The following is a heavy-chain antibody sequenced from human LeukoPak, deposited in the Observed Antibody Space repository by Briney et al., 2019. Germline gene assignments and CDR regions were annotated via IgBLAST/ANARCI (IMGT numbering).Heavy chain of an antibody. CDR3: ASSVGRDYYDSSGRY. CDR2: IIPIFGTA. D-gene: IGHD3-22*01. CDR1: GGTFSSYA. J-gene: IGHJ4*02. V-gene: IGHV1-69*13. Sequence: SEKASCKASGGTFSSYAISWVRQAPGQGLEWMGGIIPIFGTANYAQKFQGRVTITADESTSTAYMELSSLRSEDTAVYYCASSVGRDYYDSSGRYWGQGTLVTVSS.